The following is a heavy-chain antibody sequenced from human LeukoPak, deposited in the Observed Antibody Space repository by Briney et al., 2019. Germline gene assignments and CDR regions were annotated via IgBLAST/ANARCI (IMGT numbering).Heavy chain of an antibody. J-gene: IGHJ4*02. CDR2: IYSDNT. Sequence: GGSLRLSCTVSGFTVSSNSMSWVRQAPGKGLEWVSFIYSDNTHYSDSVKGRFTISRDNSKNTLYLQMNSLRAEDTAVYYCANVEGIAARGLDYWGQGTLVTVSS. CDR1: GFTVSSNS. D-gene: IGHD6-6*01. CDR3: ANVEGIAARGLDY. V-gene: IGHV3-53*01.